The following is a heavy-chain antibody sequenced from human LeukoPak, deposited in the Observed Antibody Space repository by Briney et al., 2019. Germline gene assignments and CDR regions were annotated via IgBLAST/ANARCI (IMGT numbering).Heavy chain of an antibody. V-gene: IGHV3-66*01. Sequence: PGGSLRLSCAASGFTVSSNYMSWVRQAPGKGLEWVSVIYSGGSTYYADSVKGRFTISRDNSKNTLYLQMNSLRAEDTAVYYCAKDRIAAAGRPDYWGQGTLVTVSS. CDR1: GFTVSSNY. CDR3: AKDRIAAAGRPDY. CDR2: IYSGGST. D-gene: IGHD6-13*01. J-gene: IGHJ4*02.